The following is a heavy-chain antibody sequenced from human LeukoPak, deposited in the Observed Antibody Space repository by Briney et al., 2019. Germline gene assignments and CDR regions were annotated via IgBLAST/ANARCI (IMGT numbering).Heavy chain of an antibody. CDR2: ISTNGNYI. V-gene: IGHV3-21*01. CDR3: AKEAGLSQIDY. CDR1: GFTFSDYE. D-gene: IGHD3-3*02. Sequence: GGSLRLSCAASGFTFSDYEMNWVRQAPGKGLEWVSSISTNGNYIYYADSVEGRFTISRDNAKNSLYLQMNSLGAEDTAVYYCAKEAGLSQIDYWGQGTLVTVSS. J-gene: IGHJ4*02.